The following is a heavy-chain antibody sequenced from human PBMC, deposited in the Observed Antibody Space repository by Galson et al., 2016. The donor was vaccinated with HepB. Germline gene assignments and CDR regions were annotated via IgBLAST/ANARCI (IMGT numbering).Heavy chain of an antibody. CDR2: IYYTGST. D-gene: IGHD4-17*01. V-gene: IGHV4-61*01. J-gene: IGHJ5*02. Sequence: TLSLTCTVSGGSVSSGSYFWTWIRQPPGKGLEWIGYIYYTGSTNYNPSLNSRVTISLDTSNNGFSLRLSAVTAADTAVYYCGRDIYYGDYGGWFDPWGQGTLVTVSS. CDR3: GRDIYYGDYGGWFDP. CDR1: GGSVSSGSYF.